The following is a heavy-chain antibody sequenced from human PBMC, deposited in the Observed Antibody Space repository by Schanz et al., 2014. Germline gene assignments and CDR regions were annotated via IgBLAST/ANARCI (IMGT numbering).Heavy chain of an antibody. Sequence: EVHLVESGGGLVQPGGSLRLSCAASGFTFSTDAMSWVRQAPGKGLEWLSVISASGGDTYYADSVKGRFTISRDNSKNTLYLQMNSLRAEDTAVYYCAKVRYSSGWRGDYFDEWGQGTLVTVAS. J-gene: IGHJ4*02. D-gene: IGHD6-25*01. V-gene: IGHV3-23*04. CDR2: ISASGGDT. CDR3: AKVRYSSGWRGDYFDE. CDR1: GFTFSTDA.